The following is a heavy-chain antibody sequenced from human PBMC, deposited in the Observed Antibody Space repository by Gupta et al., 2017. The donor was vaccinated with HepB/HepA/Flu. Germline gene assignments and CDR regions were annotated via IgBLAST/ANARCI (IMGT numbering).Heavy chain of an antibody. CDR3: AKAQGIAVAFGMDV. Sequence: RFTISRDNSKNSLYLQMNSLRTEDTALYYCAKAQGIAVAFGMDVWGQGTTVTVSS. J-gene: IGHJ6*02. V-gene: IGHV3-43*01. D-gene: IGHD6-19*01.